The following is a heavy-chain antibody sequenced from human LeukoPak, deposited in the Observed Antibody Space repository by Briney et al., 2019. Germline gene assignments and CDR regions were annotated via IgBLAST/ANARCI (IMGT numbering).Heavy chain of an antibody. Sequence: GGSLRLSCVASGFDFSSYAMNWVRQAPGKGLEWVSGITGGGDRTYYADSVKGRFIISRDNSKNTLYLQMNSLRAEDTAVYYCAKVGIVVVAHFDYWGQGTLVTVSS. CDR3: AKVGIVVVAHFDY. V-gene: IGHV3-23*01. CDR2: ITGGGDRT. D-gene: IGHD3-22*01. CDR1: GFDFSSYA. J-gene: IGHJ4*02.